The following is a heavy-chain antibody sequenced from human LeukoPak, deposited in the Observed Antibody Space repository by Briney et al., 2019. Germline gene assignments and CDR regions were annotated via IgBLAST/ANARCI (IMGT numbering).Heavy chain of an antibody. Sequence: ASVKVSCKASGYTFTSYEINWVRQATGQGLEWMGWMNPNSGNTGYAQKFQGRVTMTRNTSISTAYMELSSLRSEDTAVYYCATDYYDSSGYYPFDYWGQGTLVTVSS. V-gene: IGHV1-8*01. D-gene: IGHD3-22*01. CDR3: ATDYYDSSGYYPFDY. CDR2: MNPNSGNT. CDR1: GYTFTSYE. J-gene: IGHJ4*02.